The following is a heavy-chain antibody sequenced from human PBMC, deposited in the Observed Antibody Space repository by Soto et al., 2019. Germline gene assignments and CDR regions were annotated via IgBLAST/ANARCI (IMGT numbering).Heavy chain of an antibody. J-gene: IGHJ4*01. CDR2: SYYSGSI. V-gene: IGHV4-59*01. CDR3: AGDAGGPYDH. CDR1: GAPITIYY. Sequence: PSGTLCLTCTVSGAPITIYYWGLIRQVPGQGLEWIGCSYYSGSITYNPSLKSRVTMSADTSKDQFSLKLNSVTAADTAVYYCAGDAGGPYDHWGTGILVTAPQ. D-gene: IGHD2-15*01.